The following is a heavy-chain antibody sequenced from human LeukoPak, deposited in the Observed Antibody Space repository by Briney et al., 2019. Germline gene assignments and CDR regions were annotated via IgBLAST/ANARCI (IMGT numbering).Heavy chain of an antibody. D-gene: IGHD3-16*01. V-gene: IGHV4-59*02. Sequence: SETLSLTCTVSRASVTSYYWNWIRQPPGKGLEWIGYILYSGTTNYNPSLNSRVTMSLDTSKNQFSLELSSVTAADTAVYYCARRIIARGLGQENWFDPWGQGILVTASS. CDR3: ARRIIARGLGQENWFDP. CDR2: ILYSGTT. J-gene: IGHJ5*02. CDR1: RASVTSYY.